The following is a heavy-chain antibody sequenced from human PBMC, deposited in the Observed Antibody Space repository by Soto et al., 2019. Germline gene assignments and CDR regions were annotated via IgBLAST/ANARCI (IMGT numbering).Heavy chain of an antibody. D-gene: IGHD3-16*01. CDR3: ARPEGGAWARKGVRYFVF. CDR1: GFGFSNYA. J-gene: IGHJ2*01. Sequence: EVPLLESGGGLVQPGGSLRLSCTASGFGFSNYAMSWVRQAPGKGLEWVSAISNNGGNTYHAESVKGRFTISRDNSRDTVDLQMGGVGVEDTVVYYCARPEGGAWARKGVRYFVFWGRGTLVTVSS. CDR2: ISNNGGNT. V-gene: IGHV3-23*01.